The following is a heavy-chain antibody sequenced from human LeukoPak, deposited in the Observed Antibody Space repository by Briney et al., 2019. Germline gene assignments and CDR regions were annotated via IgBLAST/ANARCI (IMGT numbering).Heavy chain of an antibody. J-gene: IGHJ4*02. CDR1: GGSFSGYY. CDR3: AREKFGSGSHPPDY. CDR2: INQSGST. D-gene: IGHD3-10*01. Sequence: SETLSLTCAVYGGSFSGYYWSWIRQPPGKGLEWIGEINQSGSTNYNPSLKSRVTISVDTSKNQFSLKLSSVTAADTAVYYCAREKFGSGSHPPDYWGQGTLVTVSS. V-gene: IGHV4-34*01.